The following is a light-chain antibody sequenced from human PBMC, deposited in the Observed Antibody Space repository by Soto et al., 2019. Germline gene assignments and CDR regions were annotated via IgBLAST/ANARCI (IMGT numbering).Light chain of an antibody. CDR1: QSVRSY. V-gene: IGKV3-11*01. Sequence: EIVLTQSPVTLSLSPGERATLSCRASQSVRSYLAWYQQKPCQAPRLLIYDASSRAAGIPTRFSGSGSGTDFTLTIGSLEPEDFALYYCQQRSDWPSTFGGGTKVEIK. CDR2: DAS. J-gene: IGKJ4*01. CDR3: QQRSDWPST.